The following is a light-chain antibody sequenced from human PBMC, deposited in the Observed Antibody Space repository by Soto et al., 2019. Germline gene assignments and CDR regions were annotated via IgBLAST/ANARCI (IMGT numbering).Light chain of an antibody. CDR2: GAS. J-gene: IGKJ4*01. CDR3: QQYGSSVA. V-gene: IGKV3-20*01. Sequence: ILLTQSPDTLSLSPGERATLSCRATQSVSSNYLAWYQHKAGQAPRLLIYGASSRATGIPDRLSGSGSGTDFTVNINRLGPEDAAVLFCQQYGSSVALGGGTQVEI. CDR1: QSVSSNY.